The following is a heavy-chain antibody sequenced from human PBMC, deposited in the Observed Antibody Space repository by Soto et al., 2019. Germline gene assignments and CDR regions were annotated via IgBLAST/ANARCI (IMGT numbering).Heavy chain of an antibody. V-gene: IGHV3-74*01. CDR3: GSVFEY. CDR2: INNDGSDT. Sequence: RHSCGAAEGTSSSFWMHWVRQAPGKGLVWVSRINNDGSDTSYADSVKGRFTMSRDNAKNMVYLQMNSLGVEDTAVYYCGSVFEYWGQGTQVTVSS. CDR1: EGTSSSFW. J-gene: IGHJ4*02.